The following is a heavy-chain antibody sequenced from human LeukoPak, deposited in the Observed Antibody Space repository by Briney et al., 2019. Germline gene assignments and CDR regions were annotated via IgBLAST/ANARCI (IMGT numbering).Heavy chain of an antibody. Sequence: GRSLRLSCTASGVTFGDYALNWVRPAPGKGLEWVGFIRSKGHSRTTEYAASVHGRFIISKDDSNSIAYLQMNSLKTEDTAVYYCSRAQTEVGAKYYFDYWGQGTLVTVSS. CDR3: SRAQTEVGAKYYFDY. V-gene: IGHV3-49*04. CDR2: IRSKGHSRTT. CDR1: GVTFGDYA. D-gene: IGHD1-26*01. J-gene: IGHJ4*02.